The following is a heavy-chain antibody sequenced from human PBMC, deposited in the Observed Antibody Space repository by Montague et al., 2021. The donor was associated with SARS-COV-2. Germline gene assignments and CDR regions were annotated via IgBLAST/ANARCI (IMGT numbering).Heavy chain of an antibody. Sequence: SETLSLTCTGAVGSGGEDYWSWIRQPAGEGLEWIERIYASGNTNYNPSLKSRVSMSVDKSWNQFSLRLTSVTAADTAIYYRARKGSGRSDLAYWGQRTLVTVSS. CDR1: VGSGGEDY. V-gene: IGHV4-4*07. CDR3: ARKGSGRSDLAY. D-gene: IGHD1-26*01. CDR2: IYASGNT. J-gene: IGHJ4*02.